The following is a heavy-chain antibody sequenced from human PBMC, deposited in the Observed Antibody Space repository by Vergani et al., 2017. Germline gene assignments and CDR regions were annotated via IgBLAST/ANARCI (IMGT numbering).Heavy chain of an antibody. Sequence: QVQLVQSGAEVKKPGSSVKVSCKASGGTFSSYTISWVRQAPGQGLEWMGRIIPILGIANYAQKFQGRVTITADKSTSTAYMELSSLRSEDTAVYYCACLGGSVSDSHYYGMDVWGQGTTVAVSS. V-gene: IGHV1-69*02. CDR3: ACLGGSVSDSHYYGMDV. J-gene: IGHJ6*02. CDR2: IIPILGIA. D-gene: IGHD3-10*01. CDR1: GGTFSSYT.